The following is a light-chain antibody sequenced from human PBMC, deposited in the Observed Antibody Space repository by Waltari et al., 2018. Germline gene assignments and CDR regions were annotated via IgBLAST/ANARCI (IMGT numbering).Light chain of an antibody. Sequence: QSALTPPASVSGSPGQSITISCTGTSSDIGSYNFVSWYQQHPGKAPKLMIHEVNKRPSGISDRFSGSKSGNTASLTISGLQAEDEADYYCCSHAGSGTVIFGGGTELTVL. V-gene: IGLV2-23*02. CDR1: SSDIGSYNF. CDR3: CSHAGSGTVI. J-gene: IGLJ2*01. CDR2: EVN.